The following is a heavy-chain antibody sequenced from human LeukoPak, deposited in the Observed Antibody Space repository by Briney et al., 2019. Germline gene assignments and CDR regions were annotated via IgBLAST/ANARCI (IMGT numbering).Heavy chain of an antibody. J-gene: IGHJ5*02. Sequence: ASVKVSCKASGYTFTSYGISWVRQAPGQGLEWMGWISAYNGNTNYAQKLQGRVTMTTDTSTRTAYMELRSLRSDDTAVYYCARDRCSGTSCYREAPVNNWFDPWGQGTLVTVPS. V-gene: IGHV1-18*04. CDR3: ARDRCSGTSCYREAPVNNWFDP. CDR2: ISAYNGNT. CDR1: GYTFTSYG. D-gene: IGHD2-2*01.